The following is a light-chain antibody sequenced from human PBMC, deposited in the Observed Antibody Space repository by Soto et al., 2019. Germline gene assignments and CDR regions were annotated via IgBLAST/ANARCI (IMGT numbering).Light chain of an antibody. CDR1: QSISSW. J-gene: IGKJ1*01. CDR3: QQYNSYSRT. V-gene: IGKV1-5*03. CDR2: KAS. Sequence: DIQMTQSPSTLSASVGDRVTITCRASQSISSWLAWYQQKPGKAPNLLIYKASSLESGVPSRFSGSGSGTEFTPTISSLQPDDFATYYDQQYNSYSRTFGQGTKVEIK.